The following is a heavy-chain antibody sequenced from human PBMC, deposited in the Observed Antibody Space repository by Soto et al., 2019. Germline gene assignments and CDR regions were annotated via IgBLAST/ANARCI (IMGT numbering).Heavy chain of an antibody. D-gene: IGHD3-9*01. Sequence: ASVKVSCKASGYTFTSYYMHWVRQAPGQGLEWMGIINPSGGSTSYAQKFQGRVTMTRDTSTSTVYMELSSLRSEDTAVYYCARSGYDILTGYSPQFDYWGQGTLVTVSS. CDR1: GYTFTSYY. CDR2: INPSGGST. J-gene: IGHJ4*02. V-gene: IGHV1-46*01. CDR3: ARSGYDILTGYSPQFDY.